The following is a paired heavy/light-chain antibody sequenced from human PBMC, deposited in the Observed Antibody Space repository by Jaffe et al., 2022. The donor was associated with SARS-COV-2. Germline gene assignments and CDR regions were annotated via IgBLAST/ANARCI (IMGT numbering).Heavy chain of an antibody. J-gene: IGHJ4*02. CDR1: GFTFINYW. CDR3: VRVGGSHRYTRHFDY. CDR2: IKQDGSEK. Sequence: EVQLVESGGGLVQPGGSLRLSCAASGFTFINYWMSWVRQAPGKGLEWVANIKQDGSEKYYGDSVKGRFTISRDNAKNSLYVQMNSLRVEDTAVYYCVRVGGSHRYTRHFDYWGQGTLVTVSS. V-gene: IGHV3-7*01. D-gene: IGHD3-16*02.
Light chain of an antibody. V-gene: IGKV1-5*03. CDR3: QQYNSYPLT. CDR1: QSVSRW. J-gene: IGKJ4*01. CDR2: EAS. Sequence: DIQMTQSPSTLSASAGDRVTITCRARQSVSRWLAWYQQKPGKVPKLLIYEASSLENGVPSRFSGSGSGTEFTLTISSLQPDDFATYYCQQYNSYPLTFGGGTKVEIK.